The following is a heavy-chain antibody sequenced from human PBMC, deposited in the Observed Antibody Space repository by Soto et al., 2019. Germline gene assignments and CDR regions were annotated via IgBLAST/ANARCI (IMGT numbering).Heavy chain of an antibody. J-gene: IGHJ4*02. CDR2: ISGSGGST. Sequence: GGSLRLSCVVSGITFSSYAMSWVRQAPGKGLEWVSVISGSGGSTYYADSVKGRFTISRDNSKNTLYLQMNSLRAEDTAVYYCAKLAAHEADYYFDYWGQGTLVTVSS. D-gene: IGHD6-25*01. V-gene: IGHV3-23*01. CDR1: GITFSSYA. CDR3: AKLAAHEADYYFDY.